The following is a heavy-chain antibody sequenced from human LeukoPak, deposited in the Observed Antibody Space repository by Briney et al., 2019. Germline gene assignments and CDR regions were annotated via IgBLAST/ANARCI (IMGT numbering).Heavy chain of an antibody. Sequence: ASVKVSCKVSGYTLTELSMHWVRQAPGKGHEWMGGFDPEDGETIYAQKFQGRVTMTDDTSTDTAYMELSSLRSEDTAVYFCARGSIWKTTVTTGYWGQGTLVTVSS. J-gene: IGHJ4*02. D-gene: IGHD4-17*01. V-gene: IGHV1-24*01. CDR3: ARGSIWKTTVTTGY. CDR2: FDPEDGET. CDR1: GYTLTELS.